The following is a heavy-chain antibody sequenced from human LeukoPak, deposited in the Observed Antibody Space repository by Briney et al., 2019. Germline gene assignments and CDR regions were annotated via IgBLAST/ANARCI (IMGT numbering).Heavy chain of an antibody. Sequence: ASVKVSCKASGYTFTGYHMHWVRRAPGQGLEWMGRINPNSGDTNYALKFQGRVTMTRDTSISTAYMELSRLRSDDTAVYYCARDYCSSTSCLFDYWGQGALVTVSS. CDR2: INPNSGDT. CDR3: ARDYCSSTSCLFDY. D-gene: IGHD2-2*01. J-gene: IGHJ4*02. CDR1: GYTFTGYH. V-gene: IGHV1-2*06.